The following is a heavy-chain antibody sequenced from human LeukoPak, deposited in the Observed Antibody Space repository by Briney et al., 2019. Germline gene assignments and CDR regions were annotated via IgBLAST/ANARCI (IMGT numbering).Heavy chain of an antibody. Sequence: SETLSLTCAVSGGSISSGGYSWSWIRQPPGKGLEWIGYIYHSGSTYYNPSLKSRVTISVDRSKNQFSLKLSSVTAADTAVYYCARAVGIHFDYWGQGTLVTVSS. CDR3: ARAVGIHFDY. D-gene: IGHD1-14*01. J-gene: IGHJ4*02. CDR2: IYHSGST. V-gene: IGHV4-30-2*01. CDR1: GGSISSGGYS.